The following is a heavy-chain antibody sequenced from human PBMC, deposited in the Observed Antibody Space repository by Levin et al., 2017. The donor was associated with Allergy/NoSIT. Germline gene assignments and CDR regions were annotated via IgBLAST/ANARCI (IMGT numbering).Heavy chain of an antibody. V-gene: IGHV3-7*01. CDR3: GRARFDP. J-gene: IGHJ5*02. CDR1: GFTFNNYW. Sequence: PGGSLRLSCAASGFTFNNYWMSWVRQTPGKGLGWVAYIKQDGSKKYYVDSVKGRFTISRDNAKNSLYLQMNSLRAEDTAVYYCGRARFDPWGQGTLVTVSS. CDR2: IKQDGSKK.